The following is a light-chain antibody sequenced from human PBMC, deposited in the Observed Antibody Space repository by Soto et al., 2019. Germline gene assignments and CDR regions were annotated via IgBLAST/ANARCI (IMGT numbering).Light chain of an antibody. CDR2: GAS. CDR3: QQYGSSLFT. Sequence: EIVLTQSPGTLSLSPGERATLSCRASQSVRSNFLAWYQQKPGQAPRLLMYGASSRANGIPDRFSGSGSGTDFTLTISRLEPEDFAVYYCQQYGSSLFTFGPGTKVDIK. J-gene: IGKJ3*01. V-gene: IGKV3-20*01. CDR1: QSVRSNF.